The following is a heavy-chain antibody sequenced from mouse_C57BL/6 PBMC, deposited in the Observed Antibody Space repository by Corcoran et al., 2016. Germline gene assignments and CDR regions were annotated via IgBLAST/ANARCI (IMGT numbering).Heavy chain of an antibody. V-gene: IGHV1-18*01. CDR2: INPNNGGT. Sequence: EVQLQQSGPELVKPGASVKIPCKASGYTFTDYNMDWVKQSNGKSIEWIGDINPNNGGTIYNQKYKGKATLTVDKSSSTAYMELRSLTSEDTAVYYCARKDYYYGSSPWYFDVWGTGTTVTVSS. CDR1: GYTFTDYN. D-gene: IGHD1-1*01. J-gene: IGHJ1*03. CDR3: ARKDYYYGSSPWYFDV.